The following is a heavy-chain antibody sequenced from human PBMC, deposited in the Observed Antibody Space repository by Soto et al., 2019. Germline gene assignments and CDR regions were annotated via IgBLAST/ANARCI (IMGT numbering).Heavy chain of an antibody. V-gene: IGHV3-30*18. CDR3: AKDIVVVVAAPYYYYYGMDV. D-gene: IGHD2-15*01. J-gene: IGHJ6*02. CDR2: ISYDGSNK. Sequence: GGSLRLSCAASGFTFSSYGMHWVRQAPGKGLEWVAVISYDGSNKYYADSVKGRFTISRDNYKNTLYLQMNSMRAEDMAVYYCAKDIVVVVAAPYYYYYGMDVWGQGTTVTVSS. CDR1: GFTFSSYG.